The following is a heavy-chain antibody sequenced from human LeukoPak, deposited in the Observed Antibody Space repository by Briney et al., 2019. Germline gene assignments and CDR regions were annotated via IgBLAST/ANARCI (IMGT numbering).Heavy chain of an antibody. Sequence: GGSLRLSCAASGFTFSSYSMNWVRQAPGKGLEWVSAISGSGGSTYYADSVKGRFTISRDNSKNTLYLQMNSLRAEDTAVYYCAKEIAVAGTYYWGQGTLVTVSS. V-gene: IGHV3-23*01. CDR3: AKEIAVAGTYY. CDR1: GFTFSSYS. CDR2: ISGSGGST. D-gene: IGHD6-19*01. J-gene: IGHJ4*02.